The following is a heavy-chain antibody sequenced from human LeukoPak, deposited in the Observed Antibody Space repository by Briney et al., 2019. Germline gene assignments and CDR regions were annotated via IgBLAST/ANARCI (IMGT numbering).Heavy chain of an antibody. J-gene: IGHJ4*02. CDR1: GFSFSSYS. D-gene: IGHD3-22*01. Sequence: GGSLRLSCAASGFSFSSYSMNWVRQAPGKGLEWVSSISSSSSYIYYADSVKGRFTISRDNAKNSLYLQMNSLRAEDTAVYYCARDARHIDSSGYPDYWGQGTLVTVSS. CDR2: ISSSSSYI. V-gene: IGHV3-21*01. CDR3: ARDARHIDSSGYPDY.